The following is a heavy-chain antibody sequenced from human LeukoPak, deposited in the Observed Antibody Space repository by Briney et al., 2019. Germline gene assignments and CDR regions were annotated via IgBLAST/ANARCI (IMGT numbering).Heavy chain of an antibody. V-gene: IGHV4-34*01. Sequence: SETLSLTCAVYGGSFSGYYWSWIRQPPGKGLEWIGEINHSGSTNYNPSLKSRVTISVDTSKNQFSLKLSSVTAADTAVYYCARGPTNLRFLEWLGWLDPWGQETLVTVSS. CDR3: ARGPTNLRFLEWLGWLDP. CDR1: GGSFSGYY. D-gene: IGHD3-3*01. J-gene: IGHJ5*02. CDR2: INHSGST.